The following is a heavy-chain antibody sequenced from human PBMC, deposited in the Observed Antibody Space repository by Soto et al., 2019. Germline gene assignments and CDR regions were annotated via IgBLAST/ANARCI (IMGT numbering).Heavy chain of an antibody. D-gene: IGHD6-13*01. Sequence: EVQLVESGGGLVQPGGSLRLSCVASGFTLSRYSMNWVRQAPGKGLEWVSYISRSSSTIYYADSVKGRFTISRDNAENSLYLQMNSLRSEDAAVYYCARELAGGIPEYWGQGTRVSVSS. CDR2: ISRSSSTI. J-gene: IGHJ4*02. CDR1: GFTLSRYS. CDR3: ARELAGGIPEY. V-gene: IGHV3-48*01.